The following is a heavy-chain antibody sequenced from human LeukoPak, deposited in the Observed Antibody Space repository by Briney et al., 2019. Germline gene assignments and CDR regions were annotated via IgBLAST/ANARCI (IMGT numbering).Heavy chain of an antibody. D-gene: IGHD6-13*01. CDR2: INQDETVK. CDR1: GFTFSTYW. Sequence: GGSLRLSCAASGFTFSTYWLSWVRQAPGKGLEWVANINQDETVKNYVDSVKGRFTISRDNAKNSLFLQMSSLRVEDTAVYYCARDRGSNSWFDFDYWGQGTLVTVSS. J-gene: IGHJ4*02. V-gene: IGHV3-7*01. CDR3: ARDRGSNSWFDFDY.